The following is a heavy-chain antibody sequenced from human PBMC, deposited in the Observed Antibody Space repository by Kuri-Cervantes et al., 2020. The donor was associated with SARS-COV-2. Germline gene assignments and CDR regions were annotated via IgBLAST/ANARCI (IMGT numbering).Heavy chain of an antibody. Sequence: GSLRLSCEASGFTFSMAWMNWIRQSPGKGLEWMGEINDSGSTNYNPSLKSRLTISVDTSKNHVSLKLTSMTAADTALYYCARGMLRTYNWFDPWGQGTLVTVSS. J-gene: IGHJ5*02. CDR1: GFTFSMAW. V-gene: IGHV4-34*01. CDR3: ARGMLRTYNWFDP. CDR2: INDSGST. D-gene: IGHD2-15*01.